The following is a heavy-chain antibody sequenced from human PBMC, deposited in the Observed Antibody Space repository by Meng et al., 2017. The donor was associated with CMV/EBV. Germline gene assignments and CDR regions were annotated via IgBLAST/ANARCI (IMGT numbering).Heavy chain of an antibody. D-gene: IGHD5-12*01. CDR2: ISPILGIA. V-gene: IGHV1-69*10. CDR1: GGTFSSYA. Sequence: SVKVSCKASGGTFSSYAISWVRQAPGQGLEWMGGISPILGIANYAQKFQGRVTITADKSTSTAYMELSSLRSEDTAVYYWAASSIPGYSGPDYYYGMDVWAKGPRSPSP. J-gene: IGHJ6*02. CDR3: AASSIPGYSGPDYYYGMDV.